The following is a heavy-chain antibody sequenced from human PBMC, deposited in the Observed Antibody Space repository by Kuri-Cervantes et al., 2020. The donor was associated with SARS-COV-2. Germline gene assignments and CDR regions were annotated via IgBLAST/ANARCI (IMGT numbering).Heavy chain of an antibody. J-gene: IGHJ5*02. CDR1: GFTVSSNY. Sequence: GGSLRLSCAASGFTVSSNYMSWVRQAPGKGLEWVSVIYSGGSTYYADSVKGRFTISGGNSKNTLYLQMNSLRAEDTAVYYCARDYYGSGSYYFTADNWFDPWGQGTLVTVSS. V-gene: IGHV3-66*01. D-gene: IGHD3-10*01. CDR2: IYSGGST. CDR3: ARDYYGSGSYYFTADNWFDP.